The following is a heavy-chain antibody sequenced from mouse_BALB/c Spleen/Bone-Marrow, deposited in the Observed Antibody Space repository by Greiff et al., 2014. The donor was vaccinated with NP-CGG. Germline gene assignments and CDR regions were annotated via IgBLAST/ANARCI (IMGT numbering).Heavy chain of an antibody. V-gene: IGHV1-53*01. CDR3: IRSAGTGFAC. CDR2: INPSNGGT. Sequence: VQLQQSGTELVKPGASVKLSCKASGYTFTSYYMFWVKQRPGQGLEWIGEINPSNGGTVFNEKFKSKVTLTVDKSSSTAYIQLSGLTSEDSAVHYCIRSAGTGFACWGQGTLVTVS. J-gene: IGHJ3*01. D-gene: IGHD3-3*01. CDR1: GYTFTSYY.